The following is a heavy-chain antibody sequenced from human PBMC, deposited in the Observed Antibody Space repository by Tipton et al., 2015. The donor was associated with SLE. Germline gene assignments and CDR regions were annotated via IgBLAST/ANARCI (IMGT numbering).Heavy chain of an antibody. Sequence: QLVQSGAEVKKLGESLKISCRGSGYSFTEYSFSNSWIGWVRQMPGKGLEWMGIIYPGDSDTTYSPSFQGQVTISADKSITTAYLQWNSLRASDTAIYYCATDAFDIWGQGTMVTVS. CDR3: ATDAFDI. CDR1: GYSFTEYSFSNSW. J-gene: IGHJ3*02. CDR2: IYPGDSDT. V-gene: IGHV5-51*01.